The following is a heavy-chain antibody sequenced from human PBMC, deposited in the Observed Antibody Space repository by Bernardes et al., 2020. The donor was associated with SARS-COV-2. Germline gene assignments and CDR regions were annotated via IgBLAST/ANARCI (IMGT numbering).Heavy chain of an antibody. CDR2: IWYDGTTQ. CDR1: GFIFSSYG. J-gene: IGHJ4*02. V-gene: IGHV3-33*01. Sequence: GGSLRLSCAASGFIFSSYGMHWVRQAPGKGLEWVAVIWYDGTTQYYADSVKGRFTISRDNSKNTLYLQMNSLRAEDTAVYFCARDWALYTYYFDYWGQGTLVTVSS. D-gene: IGHD3-16*01. CDR3: ARDWALYTYYFDY.